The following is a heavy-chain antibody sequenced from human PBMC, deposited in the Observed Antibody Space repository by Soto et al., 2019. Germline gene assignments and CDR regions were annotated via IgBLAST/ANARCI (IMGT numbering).Heavy chain of an antibody. J-gene: IGHJ6*02. CDR3: VKSKASGYSFHAPYYYYGMDV. D-gene: IGHD3-3*01. V-gene: IGHV3-64D*08. CDR2: ISSNGGST. Sequence: PGGSLRLSCSASGFTFSSYAMHWVRQAPGKGLEYVSAISSNGGSTYYADSVKGRFTISRDNSKNTLYLQMSSLRAEDTAVYYCVKSKASGYSFHAPYYYYGMDVWGQGTTVTVSS. CDR1: GFTFSSYA.